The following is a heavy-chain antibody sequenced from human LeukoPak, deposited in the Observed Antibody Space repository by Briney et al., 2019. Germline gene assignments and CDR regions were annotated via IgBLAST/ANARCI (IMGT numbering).Heavy chain of an antibody. D-gene: IGHD2-21*01. CDR3: AKNVESKTLIRRSWFDP. CDR1: GFTFGSYD. J-gene: IGHJ5*02. CDR2: ISTCSNYI. Sequence: GGSLRLSCTVSGFTFGSYDMNWVRHAPGKGLEWVSSISTCSNYIYYADSVKGRFTISRDNAKGSLYLQMSSLRAEDTAVYYCAKNVESKTLIRRSWFDPWGQGNLVTVSS. V-gene: IGHV3-21*01.